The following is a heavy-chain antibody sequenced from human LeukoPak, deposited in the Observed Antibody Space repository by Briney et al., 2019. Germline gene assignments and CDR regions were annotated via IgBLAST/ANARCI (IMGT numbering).Heavy chain of an antibody. V-gene: IGHV3-30*04. Sequence: GGSLRLSCAASGFTFSSYAMHWVRQAPGKGLEWVAVISYDGSNKYYADSVKGRFTISRDNAKNSLYLQMNSLTAEDTAVYYCVRDSNPYCQGDCNYDAFDLWGQGAMVTVSS. CDR2: ISYDGSNK. CDR3: VRDSNPYCQGDCNYDAFDL. CDR1: GFTFSSYA. J-gene: IGHJ3*01. D-gene: IGHD2-21*02.